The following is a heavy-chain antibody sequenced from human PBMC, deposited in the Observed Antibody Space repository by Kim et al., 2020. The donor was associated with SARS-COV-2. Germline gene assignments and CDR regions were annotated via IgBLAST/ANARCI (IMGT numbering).Heavy chain of an antibody. D-gene: IGHD1-26*01. CDR2: MYVGGTT. CDR1: GFTFSSTY. J-gene: IGHJ4*01. Sequence: GGSLRLSCAASGFTFSSTYMTWVRQAPGRGLEWVSLMYVGGTTHYADSVKGRFTPSSDYSSNTLHLQMNSLRAEETAFYYCARGGNPGSIWALWYLDY. V-gene: IGHV3-53*01. CDR3: ARGGNPGSIWALWYLDY.